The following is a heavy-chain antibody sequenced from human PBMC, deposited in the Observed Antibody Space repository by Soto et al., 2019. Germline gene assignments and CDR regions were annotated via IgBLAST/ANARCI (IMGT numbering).Heavy chain of an antibody. J-gene: IGHJ4*02. CDR3: ARDRYGGNSLDY. CDR1: GGSISSYC. CDR2: IYYSGST. Sequence: KPAGTLCLTCTASGGSISSYCWSWVRQPPGKGLEGVADIYYSGSTKYNASLKRRGTTSADTSKNQFSLKLNSVTAEDKAVYYCARDRYGGNSLDYWGQGTLVTVSS. V-gene: IGHV4-59*01. D-gene: IGHD4-17*01.